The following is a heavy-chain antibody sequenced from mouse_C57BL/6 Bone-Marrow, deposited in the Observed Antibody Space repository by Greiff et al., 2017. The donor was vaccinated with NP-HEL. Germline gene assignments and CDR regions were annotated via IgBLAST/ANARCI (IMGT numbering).Heavy chain of an antibody. J-gene: IGHJ2*01. CDR3: DSSAYYYDSSYVEY. CDR1: GFAFSSYG. Sequence: QVQLQQSGAELVKPGASVKISCKASGFAFSSYGMTWVKQTPGKGLEWIGQIYPGDGDTNYNGKVKGKVTMTRDKATSKAYLQLSSLTSEDYAVDFCDSSAYYYDSSYVEYWGQGTTLPVSS. CDR2: IYPGDGDT. D-gene: IGHD1-1*01. V-gene: IGHV1-80*01.